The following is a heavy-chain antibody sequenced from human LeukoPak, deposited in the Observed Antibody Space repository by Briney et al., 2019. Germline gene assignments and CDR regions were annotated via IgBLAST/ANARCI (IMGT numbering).Heavy chain of an antibody. CDR3: ATPLGY. CDR1: GGTFSSYA. Sequence: SCKASGGTFSSYAMHWVRQAPGKGLEWVAVISYDGSNKYYADSVKGRFTISRDNSKNTLYLQMNSLRAEDTAVYYCATPLGYWGQGTLVTVSS. CDR2: ISYDGSNK. J-gene: IGHJ4*02. V-gene: IGHV3-30-3*01.